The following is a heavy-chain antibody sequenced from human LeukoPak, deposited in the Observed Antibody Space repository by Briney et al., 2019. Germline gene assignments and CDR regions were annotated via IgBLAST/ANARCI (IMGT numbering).Heavy chain of an antibody. CDR1: GFTFSSYW. CDR2: IKQDGSEK. V-gene: IGHV3-7*01. CDR3: ARAVGDIDYVSWYYFDY. J-gene: IGHJ4*02. Sequence: GGSLRLSCAASGFTFSSYWMSWVRQAPGKGLEWVANIKQDGSEKYYVDSVKGRFTISRDNAKNSLYLQMNSLRAEDTAVYYCARAVGDIDYVSWYYFDYWGQGTLVTVSS. D-gene: IGHD3-16*01.